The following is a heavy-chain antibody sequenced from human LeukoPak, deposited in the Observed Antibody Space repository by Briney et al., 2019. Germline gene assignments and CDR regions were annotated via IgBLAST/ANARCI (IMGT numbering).Heavy chain of an antibody. CDR1: GFTFSSYA. V-gene: IGHV3-23*01. Sequence: GGSLRLSCAASGFTFSSYAMSWVRQAPGKGLEWVSAISGSGGSTYYADSVKGRFTISRDNSKNTLYLQMNSLRAEDTAVYYCAKRAYYYDSSGYLDAFDIWGQGTMATVSS. CDR3: AKRAYYYDSSGYLDAFDI. D-gene: IGHD3-22*01. CDR2: ISGSGGST. J-gene: IGHJ3*02.